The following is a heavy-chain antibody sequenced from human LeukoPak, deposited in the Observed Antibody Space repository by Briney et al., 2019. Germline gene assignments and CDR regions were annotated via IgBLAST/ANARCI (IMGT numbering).Heavy chain of an antibody. CDR1: GITFSDYY. J-gene: IGHJ4*02. D-gene: IGHD2-8*01. Sequence: PGGSLRLSCVASGITFSDYYMNWIRQAPGKGLEWVSYINGSGSTKYYAASVRGRFTISRDNAKNSLYLQMNSLRAEDTAVYYCARGGYCSNVVCYTSRSLDYWGQGTLVTVSS. V-gene: IGHV3-11*01. CDR2: INGSGSTK. CDR3: ARGGYCSNVVCYTSRSLDY.